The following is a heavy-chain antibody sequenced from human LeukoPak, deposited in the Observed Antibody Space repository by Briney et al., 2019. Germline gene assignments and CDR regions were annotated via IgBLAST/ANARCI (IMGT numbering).Heavy chain of an antibody. Sequence: GASVKVSCKASGYTFTSYYMHWVRQAPGQGLEWMGIINPSGGSTSYAQKFQGRVTMTRDMSTSTVYMELSSLRSEDTAVYYCASRSSIAAAGTHGWYYYYYMDVWGKGTTVTISS. J-gene: IGHJ6*03. CDR1: GYTFTSYY. D-gene: IGHD6-13*01. CDR3: ASRSSIAAAGTHGWYYYYYMDV. V-gene: IGHV1-46*01. CDR2: INPSGGST.